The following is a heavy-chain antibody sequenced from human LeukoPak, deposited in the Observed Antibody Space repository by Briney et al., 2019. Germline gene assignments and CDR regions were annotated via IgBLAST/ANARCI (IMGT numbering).Heavy chain of an antibody. V-gene: IGHV3-9*01. CDR1: GFTFDDYA. D-gene: IGHD6-13*01. Sequence: PGRSLRLSCAASGFTFDDYAMHWVRQAPGKGLEWVSGINWNSGTIDYADSVKGRFTISRDNAKNSLYLQMNSLRAEDTALYYCAKDRGYSSTSGNWFDPWGQGTLVTVSS. J-gene: IGHJ5*02. CDR2: INWNSGTI. CDR3: AKDRGYSSTSGNWFDP.